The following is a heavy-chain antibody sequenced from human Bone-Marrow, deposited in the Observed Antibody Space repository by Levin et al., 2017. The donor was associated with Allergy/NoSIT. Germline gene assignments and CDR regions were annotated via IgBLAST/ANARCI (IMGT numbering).Heavy chain of an antibody. CDR1: GGSVRGENYY. Sequence: SETLSLTCSVSGGSVRGENYYWSWIRQPPGKRLEWIGYISYSGATTYSPSLESRVTISLGASANHFSLRLSSLTAADTAVYYCARDHGDSSDAFAIWGQGTMVTVSS. V-gene: IGHV4-61*03. D-gene: IGHD4-17*01. CDR3: ARDHGDSSDAFAI. CDR2: ISYSGAT. J-gene: IGHJ3*02.